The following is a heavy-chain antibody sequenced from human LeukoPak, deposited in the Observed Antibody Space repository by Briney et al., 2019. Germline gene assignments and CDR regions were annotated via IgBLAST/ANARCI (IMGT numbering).Heavy chain of an antibody. CDR3: ARKSAAIPADYYYYMDV. D-gene: IGHD2-2*01. V-gene: IGHV3-21*01. CDR1: GFTFSSYS. J-gene: IGHJ6*03. CDR2: LSSSSSYI. Sequence: GGSLRLSCAASGFTFSSYSMNWVRQAPGKGLEWVSSLSSSSSYIYYADSVRGRFTISRDNAKNSLDLQMNSLRAEDTAVYYCARKSAAIPADYYYYMDVWGKGTTVTVSS.